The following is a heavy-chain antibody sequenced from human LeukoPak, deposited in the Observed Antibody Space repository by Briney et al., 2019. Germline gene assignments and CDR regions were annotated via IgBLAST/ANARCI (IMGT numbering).Heavy chain of an antibody. CDR1: GYTFTGYY. CDR3: ARDRIKDSSSWYSYYYGMDV. V-gene: IGHV1-2*02. CDR2: INPNSGGT. Sequence: ASVKVSCKASGYTFTGYYMHWVRQAPGQGLEWMGWINPNSGGTNYAQKFQGRVTMTRDTSISTAYMGLSRLRSDDTAVYYCARDRIKDSSSWYSYYYGMDVWGQGTTVTVSS. J-gene: IGHJ6*02. D-gene: IGHD6-13*01.